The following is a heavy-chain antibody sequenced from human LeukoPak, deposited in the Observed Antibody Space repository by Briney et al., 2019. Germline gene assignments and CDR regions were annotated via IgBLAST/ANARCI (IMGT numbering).Heavy chain of an antibody. D-gene: IGHD6-6*01. CDR3: AREGEQLAHTFDY. V-gene: IGHV1-2*02. CDR1: GYTFTGYY. CDR2: INPNSGGT. J-gene: IGHJ4*02. Sequence: ASVKVSCKASGYTFTGYYMHWVRQAPGQGLEWMGWINPNSGGTNYAQKFQGRVTMTRDMSISTAYMELSRLRSDDTAVYYCAREGEQLAHTFDYWGQGTLVTVSS.